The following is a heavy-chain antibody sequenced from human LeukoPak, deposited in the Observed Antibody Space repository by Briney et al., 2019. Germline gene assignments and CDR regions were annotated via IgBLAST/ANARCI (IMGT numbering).Heavy chain of an antibody. CDR3: AKRCTNGVCYRGFDY. D-gene: IGHD2-8*01. CDR2: ISGSGGSA. V-gene: IGHV3-23*01. Sequence: GGSLRLSCAASGFTFSSYAMSWVRQAPGKGLEWVSAISGSGGSAYYADSVKGRFTISRDNSKNTLYLQMNSLRAEDTAVYYCAKRCTNGVCYRGFDYWGQGTLVTVSS. J-gene: IGHJ4*02. CDR1: GFTFSSYA.